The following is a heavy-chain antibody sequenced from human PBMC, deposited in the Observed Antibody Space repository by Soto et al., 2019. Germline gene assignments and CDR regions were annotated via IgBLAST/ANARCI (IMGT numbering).Heavy chain of an antibody. Sequence: ASVKVSCKASGYTFTSYGISWVRQAPGQGLEWMGWISAYNGNTKYAQKLQGRVTMTTDTSTSTAYMEVRSLRSDDTAVYYCARDLAVGLVDYRGQGTPVTVSS. CDR1: GYTFTSYG. CDR3: ARDLAVGLVDY. CDR2: ISAYNGNT. D-gene: IGHD5-12*01. V-gene: IGHV1-18*01. J-gene: IGHJ4*02.